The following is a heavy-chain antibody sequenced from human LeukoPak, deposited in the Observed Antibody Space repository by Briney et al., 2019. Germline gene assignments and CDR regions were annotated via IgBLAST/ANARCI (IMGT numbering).Heavy chain of an antibody. CDR2: IYWDDDR. Sequence: SGPTLVNPTQTLTLTCTFSGFSLNTRGVGVGWIRQPPGRALEWLALIYWDDDRRYSPSLKSRLTITKDTSKNQVVLTMTNMDPVDTSTYFCAHRKNYYDSSVFDNWGQGTLVTVSS. J-gene: IGHJ4*02. V-gene: IGHV2-5*02. CDR3: AHRKNYYDSSVFDN. CDR1: GFSLNTRGVG. D-gene: IGHD3-22*01.